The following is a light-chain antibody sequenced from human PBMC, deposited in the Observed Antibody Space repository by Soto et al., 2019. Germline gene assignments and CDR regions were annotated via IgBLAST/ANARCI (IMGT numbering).Light chain of an antibody. CDR1: QSVSSN. CDR3: QQYNVSPLT. CDR2: VAS. J-gene: IGKJ4*01. V-gene: IGKV3-15*01. Sequence: EIVMTQSPATLSVSPGERATLSCRASQSVSSNLAWYQQKPGQTPKLLLYVASTRATGIPARFSGSGSGTEFTLTISSLQSEDFAVYYCQQYNVSPLTFGGGTKVEFK.